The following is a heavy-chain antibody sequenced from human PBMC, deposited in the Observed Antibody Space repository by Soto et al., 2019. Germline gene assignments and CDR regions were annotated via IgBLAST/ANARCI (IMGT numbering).Heavy chain of an antibody. J-gene: IGHJ6*02. D-gene: IGHD6-13*01. CDR2: VSYDGNHK. CDR3: AKDVGQQLVLNYGMDV. CDR1: GFTFRSFG. V-gene: IGHV3-30*18. Sequence: QVQLVESGGGVIQPGTSLSLSCGSSGFTFRSFGMYWVRQAPGKGLEGVAVVSYDGNHKYYADSVKGRFTVSRDNAKNMLYLQMNSRGAEDTAVYYCAKDVGQQLVLNYGMDVWGQGTTVTVSS.